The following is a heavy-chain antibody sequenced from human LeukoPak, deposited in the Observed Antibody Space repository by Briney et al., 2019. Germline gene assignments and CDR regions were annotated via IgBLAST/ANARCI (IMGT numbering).Heavy chain of an antibody. V-gene: IGHV3-30*18. CDR1: GFTFNKYG. Sequence: PGGSLRLSCIASGFTFNKYGMHWVRQAPGEGLEWVAVRSDDGSAQHYADSVRGRFTISRDNSKNTLSLQMNSLRPEDTAMYFCAKDRDPYSSGTWDSWGQGTLVIVSS. CDR3: AKDRDPYSSGTWDS. CDR2: RSDDGSAQ. J-gene: IGHJ1*01. D-gene: IGHD3-22*01.